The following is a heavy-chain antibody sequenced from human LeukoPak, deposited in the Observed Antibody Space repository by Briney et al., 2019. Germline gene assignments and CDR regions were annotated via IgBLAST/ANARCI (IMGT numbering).Heavy chain of an antibody. J-gene: IGHJ4*02. CDR1: GYTFTGYY. CDR3: AREVTPLSFLGWLFDY. Sequence: ASVKVSCKASGYTFTGYYMHWVRQAPGQGLEWMGWINPNSGGTNYAQKFQGRVTMTRDTSISTAYMELSRLRSDDTAVYYCAREVTPLSFLGWLFDYWGQGTLVTVSS. CDR2: INPNSGGT. D-gene: IGHD3-3*02. V-gene: IGHV1-2*02.